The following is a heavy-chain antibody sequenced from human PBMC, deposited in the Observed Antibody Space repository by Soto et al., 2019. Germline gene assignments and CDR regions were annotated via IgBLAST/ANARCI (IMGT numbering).Heavy chain of an antibody. Sequence: VQLVESGGGLVQPGGSLRLSCAASGFTFSNYWMSWVRQAPGKGLEWVANIKQDGSEKYYVDSVKGRFTISRDNAKNSLYLQMNSLRAEDTAVYYCARQYGEQWLVHYWGQGTLVTVSS. CDR2: IKQDGSEK. V-gene: IGHV3-7*05. CDR3: ARQYGEQWLVHY. CDR1: GFTFSNYW. D-gene: IGHD6-19*01. J-gene: IGHJ4*02.